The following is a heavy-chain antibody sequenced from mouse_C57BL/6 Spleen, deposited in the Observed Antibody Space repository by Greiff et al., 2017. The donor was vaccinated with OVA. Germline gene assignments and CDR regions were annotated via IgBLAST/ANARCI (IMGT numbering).Heavy chain of an antibody. Sequence: QVQLKESGAELAKPGASVKLSCKASGYTFTSYWMHWVKQRPGQGLEWIGYINPSSGYTKYNQKFKDKATLTADKSSSTAYMKLSSLTYEDSAVYYCARFYSDYDEGYYFDYWGQGTTLTVSS. CDR1: GYTFTSYW. CDR3: ARFYSDYDEGYYFDY. V-gene: IGHV1-7*01. CDR2: INPSSGYT. J-gene: IGHJ2*01. D-gene: IGHD2-4*01.